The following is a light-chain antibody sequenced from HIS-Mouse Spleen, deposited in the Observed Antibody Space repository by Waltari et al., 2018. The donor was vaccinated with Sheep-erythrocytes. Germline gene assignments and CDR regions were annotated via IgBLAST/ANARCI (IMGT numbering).Light chain of an antibody. Sequence: QSALTQPRSVSGSPGQSVTISCTGTSSDVGGYKYVSWYQQHPGNAPKLLIYDVRKRPSGIPYRFSGSKSGNTASLTISGLQAEDEADYYCCSYAGSYNHVFATGTKVTVL. V-gene: IGLV2-11*01. J-gene: IGLJ1*01. CDR2: DVR. CDR1: SSDVGGYKY. CDR3: CSYAGSYNHV.